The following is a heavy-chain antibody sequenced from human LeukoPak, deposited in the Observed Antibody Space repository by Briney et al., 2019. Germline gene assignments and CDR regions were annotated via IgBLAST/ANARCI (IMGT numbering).Heavy chain of an antibody. CDR3: ARQSSGRFYGSGSSPLYYFDY. Sequence: KASQTLSLTSTVSGGSISSYYWSWIRQPPGKGLEWIGNIYYSGNTNYNPSLKSRVTITMDTSKSQFSLKVSSVAAADAAVYSCARQSSGRFYGSGSSPLYYFDYWGQGILVTVSS. CDR1: GGSISSYY. J-gene: IGHJ4*02. V-gene: IGHV4-59*08. CDR2: IYYSGNT. D-gene: IGHD3-10*01.